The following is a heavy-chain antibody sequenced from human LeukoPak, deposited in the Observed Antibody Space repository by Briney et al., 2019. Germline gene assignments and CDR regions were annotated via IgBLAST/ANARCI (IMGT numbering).Heavy chain of an antibody. D-gene: IGHD2-2*01. J-gene: IGHJ4*02. CDR1: GGSISSGGYY. CDR2: IYYSGST. Sequence: PSETLSLTCTVSGGSISSGGYYWSWIRQHPGKGLEWIGYIYYSGSTYYNPSLKSRVTISVDTSKNQFSLKLSSVTAADTAEYYCARVVPDPYYFDYWGQGTLVTVSS. V-gene: IGHV4-31*03. CDR3: ARVVPDPYYFDY.